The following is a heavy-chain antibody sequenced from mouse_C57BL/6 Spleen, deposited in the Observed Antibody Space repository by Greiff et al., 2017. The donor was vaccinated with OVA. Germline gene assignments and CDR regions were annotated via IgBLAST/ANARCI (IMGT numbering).Heavy chain of an antibody. CDR1: GYTFTDYY. Sequence: VQLQQSGPVLVKPGASVKMSCKASGYTFTDYYMNWVKQSHGKSLEWIGVINPYNGGTSYNQKFKGKATLTVDKSSSTAYMELNSLTSEDSAVYYCARGELGRAAYWGQGTLVTVSA. D-gene: IGHD4-1*01. CDR2: INPYNGGT. CDR3: ARGELGRAAY. J-gene: IGHJ3*01. V-gene: IGHV1-19*01.